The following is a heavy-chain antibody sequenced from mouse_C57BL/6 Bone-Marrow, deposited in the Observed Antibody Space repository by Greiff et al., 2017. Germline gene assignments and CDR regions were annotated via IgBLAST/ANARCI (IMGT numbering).Heavy chain of an antibody. Sequence: QVQLKPSWAELVKPGASVKISCKASGYAFSSYWMNWVKQRPGKGLEWIGQLYPGDGDTNYNGKFKGKATLTADKSSSTAYMQLSSLTSEDSAVYFCAINDSYYYAMDYWGQGTSDTVSS. CDR2: LYPGDGDT. J-gene: IGHJ4*01. D-gene: IGHD2-4*01. V-gene: IGHV1-80*01. CDR1: GYAFSSYW. CDR3: AINDSYYYAMDY.